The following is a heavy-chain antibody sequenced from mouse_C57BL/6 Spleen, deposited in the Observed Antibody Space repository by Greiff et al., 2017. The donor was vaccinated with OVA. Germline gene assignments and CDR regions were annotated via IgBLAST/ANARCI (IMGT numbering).Heavy chain of an antibody. CDR1: GFTFSNYW. Sequence: DVKLQESGGGLVQPGGSMKLSCVASGFTFSNYWMNWVRQSPEKGLEWVAQIRLKSDNYATHYAESVKGRFTISRDDSKSSVYLKMNNLRAEDTGIDYCTYYYGSSLYAMDYWGQGTSVTVSS. D-gene: IGHD1-1*01. CDR3: TYYYGSSLYAMDY. V-gene: IGHV6-3*01. J-gene: IGHJ4*01. CDR2: IRLKSDNYAT.